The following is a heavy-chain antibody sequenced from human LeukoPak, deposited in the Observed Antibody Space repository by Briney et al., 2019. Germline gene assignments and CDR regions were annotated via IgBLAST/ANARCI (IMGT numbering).Heavy chain of an antibody. Sequence: ASVKVSCKASGYTFTGYYMLWVRQAPGQGLEWMGWINPNSGGTNYAQKFQGRVTMTRDTFISTAYMELSRLRSDDTAVYYCARSSHVDGGYWGQGTLVTVSS. D-gene: IGHD3-16*01. V-gene: IGHV1-2*02. CDR1: GYTFTGYY. J-gene: IGHJ4*02. CDR3: ARSSHVDGGY. CDR2: INPNSGGT.